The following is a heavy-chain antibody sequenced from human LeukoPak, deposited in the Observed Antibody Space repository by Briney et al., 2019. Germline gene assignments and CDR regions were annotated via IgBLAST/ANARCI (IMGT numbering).Heavy chain of an antibody. Sequence: SETLSLTGNVSGASISDYYWSWIRQSPTRGLEWIGYVSSRGATNNNPSLKSRVTTSAHTSENQLSLKLTSVTAADTAVYYCARAQKTMLSRAVYFFDFWGQGLLVTVSS. CDR3: ARAQKTMLSRAVYFFDF. CDR2: VSSRGAT. J-gene: IGHJ4*02. CDR1: GASISDYY. V-gene: IGHV4-59*01. D-gene: IGHD2-2*01.